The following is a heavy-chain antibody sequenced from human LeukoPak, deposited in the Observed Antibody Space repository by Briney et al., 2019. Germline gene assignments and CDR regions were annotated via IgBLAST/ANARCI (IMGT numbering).Heavy chain of an antibody. CDR3: ARRGLGEAFDY. Sequence: GESLKISCKGSGYFFISYWIGWVRLMPGKGLEWMGIIYPGNSDTRYSPSFQGQVTISVDRSIGTAYLQWSSLKASDTAMYYCARRGLGEAFDYWGQGTLVTVSS. CDR1: GYFFISYW. D-gene: IGHD1-26*01. V-gene: IGHV5-51*01. CDR2: IYPGNSDT. J-gene: IGHJ4*02.